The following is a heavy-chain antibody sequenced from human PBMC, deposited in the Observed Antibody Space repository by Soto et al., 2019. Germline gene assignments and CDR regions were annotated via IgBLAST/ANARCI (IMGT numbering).Heavy chain of an antibody. D-gene: IGHD1-26*01. J-gene: IGHJ5*02. CDR3: ARGSSNVGAKRGNWFDP. V-gene: IGHV4-30-2*01. Sequence: KPSETLSLTCAVSGGSISSGGYSWSWIRQPPGKGLEWIGYIYHSGSTYYNPSLKSRVTISVDRSKNQFSLKLSSVTAADTAVYYCARGSSNVGAKRGNWFDPWGQGTLVTVSS. CDR2: IYHSGST. CDR1: GGSISSGGYS.